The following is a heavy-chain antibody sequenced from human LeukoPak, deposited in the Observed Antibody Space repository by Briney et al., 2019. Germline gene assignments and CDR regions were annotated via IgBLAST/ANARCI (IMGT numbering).Heavy chain of an antibody. CDR1: GFTFSSYG. J-gene: IGHJ4*02. D-gene: IGHD3-10*01. Sequence: GGSLRLSCAASGFTFSSYGMHWVRQAPGKGLEWVAVISYDGSNKYYADSVKGRFTISRDNSKNTLYLQMNSLRAEDTAVYYCAKEDYFGSGSYLGYWGQGTLVTVSS. V-gene: IGHV3-30*18. CDR3: AKEDYFGSGSYLGY. CDR2: ISYDGSNK.